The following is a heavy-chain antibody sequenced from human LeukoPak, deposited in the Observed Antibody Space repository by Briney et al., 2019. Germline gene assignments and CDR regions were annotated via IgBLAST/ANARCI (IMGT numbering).Heavy chain of an antibody. D-gene: IGHD2-15*01. V-gene: IGHV3-23*01. CDR1: GFTLSSSG. Sequence: GGSLRPSCAASGFTLSSSGMSWVRQAPGKGLEWVSAISTGGHNTYYADSVKGRFTISRDNSKNTLYLQMNSLRAEDTAVYYCVTQRGYCSDGSCYFDYWGQGTLVTVSS. CDR2: ISTGGHNT. J-gene: IGHJ4*02. CDR3: VTQRGYCSDGSCYFDY.